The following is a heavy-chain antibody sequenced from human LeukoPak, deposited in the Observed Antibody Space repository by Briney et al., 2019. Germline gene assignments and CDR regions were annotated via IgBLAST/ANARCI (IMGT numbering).Heavy chain of an antibody. CDR2: FHYSGST. D-gene: IGHD2-15*01. J-gene: IGHJ4*02. Sequence: SETLSLTCRVSGASVSNYYWSWIRQSPGKGLEWIGFFHYSGSTNYNPSLNSRVTTSIDTSVNQLSLTLVSVTAADTAVYFCARHHDGGPKLRLDFWGLGVLVTVSS. CDR1: GASVSNYY. V-gene: IGHV4-59*08. CDR3: ARHHDGGPKLRLDF.